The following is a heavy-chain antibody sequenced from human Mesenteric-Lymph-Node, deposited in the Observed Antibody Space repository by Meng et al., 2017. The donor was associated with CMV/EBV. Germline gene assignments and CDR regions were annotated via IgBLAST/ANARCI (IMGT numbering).Heavy chain of an antibody. CDR1: GFSLTKGRMA. D-gene: IGHD3-3*01. CDR2: IFPYDEK. V-gene: IGHV2-26*01. J-gene: IGHJ4*02. Sequence: SGPTLVKPTETLTLTCAVSGFSLTKGRMAVSWIRQPPGKALEWLAHIFPYDEKFYSPSLRNRLTISQDTSKSQVVLTLTNVDPADTATYYCARMQGRAITGHFDYWGQGTLVTVSS. CDR3: ARMQGRAITGHFDY.